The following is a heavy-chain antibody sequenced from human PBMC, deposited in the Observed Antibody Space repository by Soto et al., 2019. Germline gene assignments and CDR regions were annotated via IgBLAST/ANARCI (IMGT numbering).Heavy chain of an antibody. D-gene: IGHD1-26*01. J-gene: IGHJ4*02. CDR3: ARGGVGATYFDY. Sequence: SETLSLTCAVYGGSFSGYYWSWIRQPPGKGLEWIGEINHSGSTNYNPSLKSRVTISVDTSKNQFSLKLSSVTAADTAVYYCARGGVGATYFDYWGQGILVTVSS. V-gene: IGHV4-34*01. CDR1: GGSFSGYY. CDR2: INHSGST.